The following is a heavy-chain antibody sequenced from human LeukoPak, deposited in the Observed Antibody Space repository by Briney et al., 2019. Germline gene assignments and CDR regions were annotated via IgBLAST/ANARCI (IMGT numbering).Heavy chain of an antibody. CDR2: IYYSGSI. CDR3: ATGIGGGYYYGSGSYSLYMDV. J-gene: IGHJ6*03. V-gene: IGHV4-38-2*02. Sequence: PSETLSLTCSVSGYSISNAYYWGWIRQPPGKGLEWIGSIYYSGSIFYNPSLKSRVTISIDTSKNHFSLKLSSLTAADTAVYYCATGIGGGYYYGSGSYSLYMDVWGKGTTVTVSS. D-gene: IGHD3-10*01. CDR1: GYSISNAYY.